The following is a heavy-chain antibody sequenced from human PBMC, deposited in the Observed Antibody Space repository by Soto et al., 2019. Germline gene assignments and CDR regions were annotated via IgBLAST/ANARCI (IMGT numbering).Heavy chain of an antibody. CDR3: ARALEDIVVVPAAKEDAFDI. Sequence: ASVKVSCKASGYTFTSYAMHWVRQAPGQRLEWMGWINAGNGNTKYSQKFQGRVTITRDTSASTAYMELSSLRSEDTAVYYCARALEDIVVVPAAKEDAFDIWGQGTMVTVS. CDR2: INAGNGNT. V-gene: IGHV1-3*01. J-gene: IGHJ3*02. D-gene: IGHD2-2*01. CDR1: GYTFTSYA.